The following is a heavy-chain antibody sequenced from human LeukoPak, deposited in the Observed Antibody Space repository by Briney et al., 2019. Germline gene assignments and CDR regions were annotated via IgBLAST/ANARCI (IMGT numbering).Heavy chain of an antibody. CDR2: IIPIFGTA. D-gene: IGHD1-26*01. CDR1: GGTFSTYA. Sequence: GASVKVSCKASGGTFSTYAISWVRQAPGQGLEWMGGIIPIFGTANYAQNFQGRVTITADESTSTAYMELSSLRSEDTAMYYCARGLVGATFMNDAFDFWGQGTMVTVSS. V-gene: IGHV1-69*13. CDR3: ARGLVGATFMNDAFDF. J-gene: IGHJ3*01.